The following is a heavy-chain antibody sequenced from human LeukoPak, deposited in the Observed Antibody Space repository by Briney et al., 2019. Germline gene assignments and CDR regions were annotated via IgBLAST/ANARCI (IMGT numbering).Heavy chain of an antibody. CDR1: GFTFSSYA. J-gene: IGHJ4*02. CDR3: AKAGPYYYDSSGYFDH. Sequence: GGSLRLSCAASGFTFSSYAMSWVRQAPGKGLEWVSAISGSGGSTYYADSVKGRFTISRDNSKNTLYLQMNSLRAEDTAVYYCAKAGPYYYDSSGYFDHWGQGTLVTVSS. V-gene: IGHV3-23*01. CDR2: ISGSGGST. D-gene: IGHD3-22*01.